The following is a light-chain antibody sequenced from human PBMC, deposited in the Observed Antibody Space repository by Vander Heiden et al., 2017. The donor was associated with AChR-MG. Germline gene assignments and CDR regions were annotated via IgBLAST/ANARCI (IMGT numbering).Light chain of an antibody. V-gene: IGKV1-5*03. CDR1: QSVSTW. Sequence: DIQMTQSPSTLSASVGDRVTVTCRASQSVSTWLAWYQRKPGKAPKLLIYKASSLETGVPSRFSGSGSGTEFTLTITSLQPDDFATYYCQQYNNLGTFGQGTKVEIK. J-gene: IGKJ1*01. CDR2: KAS. CDR3: QQYNNLGT.